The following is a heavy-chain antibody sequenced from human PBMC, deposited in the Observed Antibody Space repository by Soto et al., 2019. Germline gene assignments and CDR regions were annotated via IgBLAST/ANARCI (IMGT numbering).Heavy chain of an antibody. D-gene: IGHD2-2*01. Sequence: SETRSFTGTVSGGSIRSYYWSWIRQPPGKGLEWIGYIYYSGSTNYNPSLKSRVTISVDTSKNQFSLKLSSVTAADTAVYYWARDQVGGYCRSTSRPPGNWPDPWGQGTLVPLSS. CDR3: ARDQVGGYCRSTSRPPGNWPDP. CDR2: IYYSGST. CDR1: GGSIRSYY. V-gene: IGHV4-59*01. J-gene: IGHJ5*02.